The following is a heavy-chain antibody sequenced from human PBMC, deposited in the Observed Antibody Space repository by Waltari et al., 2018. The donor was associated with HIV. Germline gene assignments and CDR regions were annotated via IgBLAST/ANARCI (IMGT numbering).Heavy chain of an antibody. CDR2: INHSGST. J-gene: IGHJ4*02. CDR3: ASGTGPLRRFDY. Sequence: IRQPPGKGLEWIGEINHSGSTNYNPSLKSRVTISVDTSKNQFSLKLSSVTAADTAVYYCASGTGPLRRFDYWGQGTLVTVSS. V-gene: IGHV4-34*01.